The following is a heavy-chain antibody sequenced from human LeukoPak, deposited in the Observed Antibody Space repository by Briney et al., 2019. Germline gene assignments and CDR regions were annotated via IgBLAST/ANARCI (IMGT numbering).Heavy chain of an antibody. J-gene: IGHJ4*02. CDR2: IYSGGST. V-gene: IGHV3-66*01. Sequence: QPGGSLRLSCAASGFTVSSNYMSWVRQAPGKGLEWVSIIYSGGSTYYADSVKGRFTISRDNSKNTLYLQMNSLRAEDTAVYYCAKSPYYYDSSGYYPYYFDYWGQGTLVTVSS. CDR1: GFTVSSNY. D-gene: IGHD3-22*01. CDR3: AKSPYYYDSSGYYPYYFDY.